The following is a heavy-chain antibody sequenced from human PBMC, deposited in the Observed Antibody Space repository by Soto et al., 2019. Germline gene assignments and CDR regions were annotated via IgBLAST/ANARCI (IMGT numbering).Heavy chain of an antibody. CDR1: GFTFSSYA. J-gene: IGHJ4*02. CDR3: AKGIAARPDVGYYFDY. V-gene: IGHV3-23*01. D-gene: IGHD6-6*01. CDR2: ISGSGGST. Sequence: LRLSCAASGFTFSSYAMSWVRQAPGKGLEWVSAISGSGGSTYYADSVKGRFTISRDNSKNTLYLQMNSLRAEDTAVYYCAKGIAARPDVGYYFDYWGQGTLVTVSS.